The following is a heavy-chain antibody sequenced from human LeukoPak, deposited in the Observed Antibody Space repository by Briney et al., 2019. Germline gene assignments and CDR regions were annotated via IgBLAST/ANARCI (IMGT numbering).Heavy chain of an antibody. CDR2: IYYSGST. Sequence: SETLSLTCTVYGGSVSSGSYYWSWIRQPPGKGLEWIGYIYYSGSTNYNPSLKGRVTISVDTSKNQFSLKLSSVTAADTAVYYCARESVGATSWGNWFDPWGQGTLVTVSS. D-gene: IGHD1-26*01. CDR1: GGSVSSGSYY. V-gene: IGHV4-61*01. CDR3: ARESVGATSWGNWFDP. J-gene: IGHJ5*02.